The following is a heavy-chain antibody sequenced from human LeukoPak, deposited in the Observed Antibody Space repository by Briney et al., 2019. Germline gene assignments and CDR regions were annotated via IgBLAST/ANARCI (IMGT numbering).Heavy chain of an antibody. J-gene: IGHJ6*04. D-gene: IGHD3-10*02. CDR2: ISSSGSTI. CDR3: AELGITMIGGV. Sequence: GGSLRLSCAASGFTFINYEMNWVRQAPGKGLEWVSYISSSGSTIYYADSVKGRFTISRDNAKNSLYLQMDSLRAEDTAVYYCAELGITMIGGVWGKGTTVTISS. CDR1: GFTFINYE. V-gene: IGHV3-48*03.